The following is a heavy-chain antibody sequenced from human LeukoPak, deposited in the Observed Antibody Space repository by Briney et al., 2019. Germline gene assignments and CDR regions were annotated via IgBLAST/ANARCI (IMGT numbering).Heavy chain of an antibody. Sequence: VKVSCKASGGTFSSYAISWVRQAPGQGLEWMGRIIPIFGTANYAQKFQGRVTITTDESTSTAYMELSSLRSEDTAVYYCASTLNGGNNWFDPWGQGTLVTVSS. J-gene: IGHJ5*02. V-gene: IGHV1-69*13. CDR3: ASTLNGGNNWFDP. D-gene: IGHD4-23*01. CDR1: GGTFSSYA. CDR2: IIPIFGTA.